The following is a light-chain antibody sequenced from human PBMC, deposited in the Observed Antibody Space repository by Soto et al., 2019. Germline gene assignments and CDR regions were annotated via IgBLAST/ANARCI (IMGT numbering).Light chain of an antibody. CDR1: DSDVGSYNL. J-gene: IGLJ2*01. CDR2: EVS. CDR3: YSYGGSNFVV. V-gene: IGLV2-23*02. Sequence: QAVVTQPASVSGSPGQSITISCTGTDSDVGSYNLVSWYQQHPGKAPKLMIYEVSLRPSGVSNRFSGSKSGNTASLTISGLQAEDEADYYCYSYGGSNFVVFGGGTKVTVL.